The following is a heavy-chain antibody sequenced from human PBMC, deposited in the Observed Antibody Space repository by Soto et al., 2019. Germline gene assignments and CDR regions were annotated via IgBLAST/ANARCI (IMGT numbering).Heavy chain of an antibody. CDR1: GFPFIRYS. CDR3: ARGGIAVAGPFDY. V-gene: IGHV3-21*01. D-gene: IGHD6-19*01. CDR2: ISSSSSYI. Sequence: PGGSLRLSCAVSGFPFIRYSMNWVRQAPGKGLEWVSSISSSSSYINYADSVKGRFTISRDNAKNSLYLQMNSMRAEDTAVYYCARGGIAVAGPFDYWGQGTLVTVSS. J-gene: IGHJ4*02.